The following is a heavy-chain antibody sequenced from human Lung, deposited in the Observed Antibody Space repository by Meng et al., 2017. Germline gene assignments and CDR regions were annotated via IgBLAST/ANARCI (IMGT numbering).Heavy chain of an antibody. D-gene: IGHD3-10*01. Sequence: QQSGAGLLRTSENLSLTCAVYGGSISGYYWLWIRQSPAKGLEWIGKSNNEGSTTYNPYLESRVTISVDTPKNQFSLSLTSMPVADTAVYYCARERHSTIIRGVIDFWGQGALVTVSS. CDR1: GGSISGYY. V-gene: IGHV4-34*01. CDR3: ARERHSTIIRGVIDF. CDR2: SNNEGST. J-gene: IGHJ4*02.